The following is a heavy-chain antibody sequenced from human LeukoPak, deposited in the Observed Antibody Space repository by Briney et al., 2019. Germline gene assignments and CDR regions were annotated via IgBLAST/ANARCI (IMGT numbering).Heavy chain of an antibody. CDR3: ARSHYYDSSGYDY. CDR1: GGSISSGGYS. J-gene: IGHJ4*02. Sequence: SETLSLTCAVSGGSISSGGYSWSWIRQPPGKGLEWIGYIYHSGSTYYNPSLKSRVTISVDRSKNQFSLKLSSVTAADTAVYYCARSHYYDSSGYDYWGQGTLVTVSS. V-gene: IGHV4-30-2*01. D-gene: IGHD3-22*01. CDR2: IYHSGST.